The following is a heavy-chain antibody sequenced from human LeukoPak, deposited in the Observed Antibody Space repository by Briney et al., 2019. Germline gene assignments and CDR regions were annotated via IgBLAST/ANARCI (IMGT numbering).Heavy chain of an antibody. V-gene: IGHV3-23*01. CDR3: AKAPVTTCRGAYCYPFDY. CDR2: ISDSGNT. J-gene: IGHJ4*02. Sequence: GGSLRLSCAASVFTLSSYAMSWVGQAPGKGLEWVSAISDSGNTYHADSVKGRFTISRDSSKNTLFLQMNRLRPEDAAVYYCAKAPVTTCRGAYCYPFDYWGQGTLVTVSS. D-gene: IGHD2-21*01. CDR1: VFTLSSYA.